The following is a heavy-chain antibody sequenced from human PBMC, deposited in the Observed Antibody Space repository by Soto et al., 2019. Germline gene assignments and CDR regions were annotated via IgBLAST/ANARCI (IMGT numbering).Heavy chain of an antibody. V-gene: IGHV1-69*01. CDR2: IIPIFGTA. CDR1: GGTFSSYA. D-gene: IGHD6-13*01. CDR3: AREVGSSSWDLQPSFDY. Sequence: QVQLVQSGAEVKKPGSSVKVSCKASGGTFSSYAISWVRQAPGQGLEWMGGIIPIFGTANYAQKFQGRVTITADESTSTAYMELSSLRSEDPAVYYCAREVGSSSWDLQPSFDYWGQGTLVTVSS. J-gene: IGHJ4*02.